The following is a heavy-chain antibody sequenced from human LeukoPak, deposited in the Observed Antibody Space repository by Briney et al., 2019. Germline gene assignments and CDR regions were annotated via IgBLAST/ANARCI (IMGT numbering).Heavy chain of an antibody. V-gene: IGHV4-30-4*07. D-gene: IGHD3-10*01. CDR3: AHGSGSYYHTHDYYYYMDV. CDR1: GGSISSGGYS. J-gene: IGHJ6*03. Sequence: PSQTLSLTCAVSGGSISSGGYSWSWIRQPPGKGLEWIGYIYYSGSTYYNPSLKSRVTISVDTSKNQFSLKLSSVTAADTAVYYCAHGSGSYYHTHDYYYYMDVWGKGTTVTVSS. CDR2: IYYSGST.